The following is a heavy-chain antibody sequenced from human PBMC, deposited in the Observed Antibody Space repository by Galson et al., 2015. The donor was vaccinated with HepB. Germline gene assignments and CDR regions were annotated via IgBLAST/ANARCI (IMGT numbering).Heavy chain of an antibody. J-gene: IGHJ4*02. D-gene: IGHD6-19*01. Sequence: SVKVSCKASGYTFTSYGIGWVRQAPGQGLEWMGWISAYNGNTNYAQKLQGRVTMTTDTSTSTAYMELRSLRSDDTAVYYCARGRRGSIAVAGIYWGQGTLVTVSS. V-gene: IGHV1-18*04. CDR3: ARGRRGSIAVAGIY. CDR2: ISAYNGNT. CDR1: GYTFTSYG.